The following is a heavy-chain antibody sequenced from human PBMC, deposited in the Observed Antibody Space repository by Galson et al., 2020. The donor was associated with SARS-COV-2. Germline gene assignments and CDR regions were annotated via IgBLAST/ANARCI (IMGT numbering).Heavy chain of an antibody. D-gene: IGHD3-22*01. CDR2: ISRSSAYI. J-gene: IGHJ2*01. Sequence: GESLKISCAASGFPFSSYSMTWVRQAPGKGLEWVSSISRSSAYIFYADSVKGRFTFSRDNARNSSYLQMNSLRPEDTALYYCARVYSDSSGYYTNWYFDLWGRGTLVTVSS. V-gene: IGHV3-21*01. CDR1: GFPFSSYS. CDR3: ARVYSDSSGYYTNWYFDL.